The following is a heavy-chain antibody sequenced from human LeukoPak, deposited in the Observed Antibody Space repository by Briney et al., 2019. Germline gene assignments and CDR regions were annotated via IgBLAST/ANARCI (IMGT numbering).Heavy chain of an antibody. CDR3: AKAGGVDSGWYRSYYYGMDV. Sequence: GGSLRLSCAASGFTFSNYAMSWVRQAPGKGLEWVSAISGSGGSTYYADSVKGRFTISRDNSKNTLYLQMNSLRAEDTAVYYCAKAGGVDSGWYRSYYYGMDVWGQGTTVTVSS. D-gene: IGHD6-19*01. CDR1: GFTFSNYA. J-gene: IGHJ6*02. V-gene: IGHV3-23*01. CDR2: ISGSGGST.